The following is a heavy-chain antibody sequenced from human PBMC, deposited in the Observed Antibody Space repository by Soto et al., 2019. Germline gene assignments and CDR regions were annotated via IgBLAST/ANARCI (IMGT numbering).Heavy chain of an antibody. CDR2: IYYSGST. J-gene: IGHJ5*02. CDR3: ARGYCSGGSCELNWFDP. CDR1: GGSISSGCYY. V-gene: IGHV4-31*03. D-gene: IGHD2-15*01. Sequence: SETLSLTCTVSGGSISSGCYYWSWIRQHPGKGLEWIGYIYYSGSTYYNPSLKSRVTISVDTSKNQFSLKLSSVTAADTAVYYCARGYCSGGSCELNWFDPGGQGTLVTVSS.